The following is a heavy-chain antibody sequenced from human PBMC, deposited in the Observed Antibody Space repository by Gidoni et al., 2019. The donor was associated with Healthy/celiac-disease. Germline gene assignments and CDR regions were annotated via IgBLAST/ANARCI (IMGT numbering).Heavy chain of an antibody. D-gene: IGHD2-2*01. CDR1: GFTFGDYA. J-gene: IGHJ3*02. CDR2: IRSKAYGGTT. CDR3: TGSVVPAAFDAFDI. Sequence: EVQLVESGGGLVQPGRSLRLYCTASGFTFGDYAMSWVRQAPGKGLEWVGFIRSKAYGGTTEYAASVKGRFTISRDDSKSIAYLQMNSLKTEDTAVYYCTGSVVPAAFDAFDIWGQGTMVTVSS. V-gene: IGHV3-49*04.